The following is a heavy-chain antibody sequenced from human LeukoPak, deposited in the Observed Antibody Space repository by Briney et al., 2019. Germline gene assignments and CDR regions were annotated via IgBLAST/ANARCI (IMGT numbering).Heavy chain of an antibody. CDR3: AKGASSSRQYYMDV. V-gene: IGHV3-23*01. CDR2: ITGSGDST. Sequence: GGSLRLSCAASGFTFSSYAMGWVRQAPGKGLEWVSTITGSGDSTYYADSVKGRFTISRDNSKNTLYLQMNSLRAEDTAVYYCAKGASSSRQYYMDVWGKGTTVTVSS. J-gene: IGHJ6*03. CDR1: GFTFSSYA. D-gene: IGHD6-6*01.